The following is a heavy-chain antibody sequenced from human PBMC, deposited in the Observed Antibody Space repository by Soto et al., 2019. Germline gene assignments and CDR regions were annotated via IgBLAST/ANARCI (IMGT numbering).Heavy chain of an antibody. J-gene: IGHJ1*01. CDR3: ARDQRYCSGGSCCDTIKNSDEYFKR. V-gene: IGHV1-18*01. Sequence: GASVKVSCKACGYTFTSYGISWVGQAPGQGREWMGWISAYNGNTNYAQKLQGRVAMTTDTSTSTAYMELRSLRSDDTAVYYCARDQRYCSGGSCCDTIKNSDEYFKRWGQGTLVSVSS. CDR2: ISAYNGNT. CDR1: GYTFTSYG. D-gene: IGHD2-15*01.